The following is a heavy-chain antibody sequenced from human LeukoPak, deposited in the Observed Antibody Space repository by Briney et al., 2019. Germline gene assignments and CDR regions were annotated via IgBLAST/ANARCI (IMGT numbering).Heavy chain of an antibody. CDR3: ARIAGHTLVRARDSWFDP. Sequence: ASVKVSCKASGYTFTGYYIHWVRQAPGQEPEWMGWINPKNGDTNYAQKFQTRVTMTRDTSISTAYMELRRLRSDDTAVFYCARIAGHTLVRARDSWFDPWGQGTLVTVSP. CDR1: GYTFTGYY. D-gene: IGHD3-10*01. V-gene: IGHV1-2*02. CDR2: INPKNGDT. J-gene: IGHJ5*02.